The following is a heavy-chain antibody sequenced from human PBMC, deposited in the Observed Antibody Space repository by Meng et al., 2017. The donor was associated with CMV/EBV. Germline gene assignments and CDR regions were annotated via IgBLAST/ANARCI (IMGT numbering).Heavy chain of an antibody. J-gene: IGHJ5*02. V-gene: IGHV1-69*13. Sequence: VKVSCKASGGTFSSYAISWVRQAPGQGLEWMGGIIPIFGTANYAQKFQGRVTITTDESTSTAYMELSSLRSEDTAVYYCARDRYQLLVSVGRFNWFDPWGQGTLVTVSS. CDR1: GGTFSSYA. D-gene: IGHD2-2*01. CDR3: ARDRYQLLVSVGRFNWFDP. CDR2: IIPIFGTA.